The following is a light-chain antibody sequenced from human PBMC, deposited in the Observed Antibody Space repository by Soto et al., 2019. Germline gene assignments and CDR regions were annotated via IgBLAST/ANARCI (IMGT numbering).Light chain of an antibody. V-gene: IGKV1-5*03. CDR2: AAS. J-gene: IGKJ4*01. CDR3: QQYSSYPLT. Sequence: DIQMTQSPSTLSASVLDRVTITCRASQSVGSSLAWYQQIPGKPPKVLIHAASTLQSGVPSRFGGSGSGTEFSLTISSLQPDDFATYYCQQYSSYPLTFGGGTKVDIK. CDR1: QSVGSS.